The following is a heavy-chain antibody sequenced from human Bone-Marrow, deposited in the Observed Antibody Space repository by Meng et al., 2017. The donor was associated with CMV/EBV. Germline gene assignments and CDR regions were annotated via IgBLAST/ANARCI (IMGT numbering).Heavy chain of an antibody. CDR2: IIPILDII. V-gene: IGHV1-69*04. CDR1: GYSFTDYY. CDR3: ARDRSRYGSGPDY. D-gene: IGHD3-10*01. Sequence: SVKVSCKASGYSFTDYYMHWVRQAPGQGLEWLGRIIPILDIINCAQKFQGRVTITADKSTGTVYMELSSLRYDDTAVYYCARDRSRYGSGPDYWGQGTLVTVSS. J-gene: IGHJ4*02.